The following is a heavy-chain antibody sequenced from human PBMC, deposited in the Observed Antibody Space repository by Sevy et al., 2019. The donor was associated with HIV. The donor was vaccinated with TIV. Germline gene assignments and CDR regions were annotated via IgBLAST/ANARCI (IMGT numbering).Heavy chain of an antibody. CDR1: GFTFSNYA. D-gene: IGHD3-16*01. Sequence: GGSLRLSCAASGFTFSNYAMSWVRQAPGKGLEWVSVITISGGTTYYADSVKGRFTISRDSSKNTLYLQMNSLRAEDTAVYYCAKDRVSGTSYTRDFDYWGQGTLVTVSS. CDR3: AKDRVSGTSYTRDFDY. V-gene: IGHV3-23*01. CDR2: ITISGGTT. J-gene: IGHJ4*02.